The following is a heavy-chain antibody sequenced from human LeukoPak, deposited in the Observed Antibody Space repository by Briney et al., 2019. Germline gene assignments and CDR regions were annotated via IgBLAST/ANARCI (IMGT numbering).Heavy chain of an antibody. V-gene: IGHV3-30*03. CDR1: RFTFSSYG. D-gene: IGHD3-3*01. CDR3: ASGPPFLKYFEY. Sequence: GGSLRLSCAASRFTFSSYGMHWVRQAPGKGLEWVAVMSYDGSNKHYGDSVKGRFTISRGDSNNALYLQMHSLRAEDTALYYCASGPPFLKYFEYWGQGTLVTVSS. J-gene: IGHJ4*02. CDR2: MSYDGSNK.